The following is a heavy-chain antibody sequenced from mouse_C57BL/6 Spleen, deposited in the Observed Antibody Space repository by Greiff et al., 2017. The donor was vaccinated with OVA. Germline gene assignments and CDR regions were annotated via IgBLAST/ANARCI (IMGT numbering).Heavy chain of an antibody. D-gene: IGHD2-4*01. CDR3: ARRDDYDRNFDY. Sequence: EVKLMESGGDLVKPGGSLKLSCAASGFTFSSYGMSWVRQTPDKRLEWVATISSGGSYTYYPDSVKGRFTISRDNAKNTLYLQMSSLKSEDTAMYYCARRDDYDRNFDYWGQGTTLTVSS. J-gene: IGHJ2*01. V-gene: IGHV5-6*02. CDR1: GFTFSSYG. CDR2: ISSGGSYT.